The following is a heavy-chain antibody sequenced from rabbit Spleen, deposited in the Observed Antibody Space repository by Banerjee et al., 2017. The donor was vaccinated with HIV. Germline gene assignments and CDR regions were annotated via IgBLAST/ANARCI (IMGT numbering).Heavy chain of an antibody. CDR3: ARDRYLYGSYSYATSDL. CDR2: INTATGKA. D-gene: IGHD6-1*01. V-gene: IGHV1S45*01. CDR1: GFSFGDRDV. Sequence: QEQLEESGGGLVKPEGSLTVTCKASGFSFGDRDVMCWVRQAPGKGLEWIACINTATGKAVYATWAKGRFTISKTSSTTVTLQLNSLTAADTATYFCARDRYLYGSYSYATSDLWGPGTLVTVS. J-gene: IGHJ4*01.